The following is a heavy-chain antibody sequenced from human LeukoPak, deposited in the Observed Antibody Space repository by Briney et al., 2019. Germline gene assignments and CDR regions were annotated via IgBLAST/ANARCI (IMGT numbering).Heavy chain of an antibody. D-gene: IGHD5-24*01. CDR2: IWYDGSNT. V-gene: IGHV3-30*02. CDR1: GFSFGTYG. Sequence: GGSLRLSCAASGFSFGTYGMHWVRQAPGKGLEWVAFIWYDGSNTFYADSVQGRFTVSRDNSKDTLDLQMNSLRSEDTAVYYCAKDGGRRGYKPVYQSYYNMDVWGQGTTVTVSS. J-gene: IGHJ6*03. CDR3: AKDGGRRGYKPVYQSYYNMDV.